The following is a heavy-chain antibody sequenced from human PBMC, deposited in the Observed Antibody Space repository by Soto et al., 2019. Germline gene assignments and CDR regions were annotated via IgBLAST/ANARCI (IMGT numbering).Heavy chain of an antibody. CDR1: GFTFSSYW. V-gene: IGHV3-74*01. Sequence: EVQLVESGGGLVQPGGSLRLSCAASGFTFSSYWMHWVRQAPGKGLVWVSRINSDGSSTSYADSVKGRFTISRDNAKNTLYLQMNRLRAEDPAVHYCARDSIGRRPRLRYFGWPNWGQGTLVIVSS. CDR3: ARDSIGRRPRLRYFGWPN. CDR2: INSDGSST. J-gene: IGHJ4*02. D-gene: IGHD3-9*01.